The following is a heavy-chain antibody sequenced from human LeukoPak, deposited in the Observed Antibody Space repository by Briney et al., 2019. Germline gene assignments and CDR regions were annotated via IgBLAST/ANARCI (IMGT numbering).Heavy chain of an antibody. CDR1: GYSFTSYR. V-gene: IGHV5-51*04. Sequence: GESLKISCKGSGYSFTSYRIGWVRQMPGKGLEWMGIIYPGDSDTRYSPSFQGQVTISADKPISTAYLQWSSLKASDTAMYYCATRSSIAAPTGYYYYYMDVWGKGTTVTVSS. CDR3: ATRSSIAAPTGYYYYYMDV. CDR2: IYPGDSDT. J-gene: IGHJ6*03. D-gene: IGHD6-6*01.